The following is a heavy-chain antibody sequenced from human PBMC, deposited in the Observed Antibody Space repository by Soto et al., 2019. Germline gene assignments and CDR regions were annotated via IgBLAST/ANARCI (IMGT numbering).Heavy chain of an antibody. D-gene: IGHD6-19*01. Sequence: SETLSLTCTVSGGSISSYYWSWIRQPPGKGLEWIGYIYYSGSTNYNPSLKSRVTISVDTSKNQFSLKLSSVTAADTAVYYCARDPGGDGWNYFDYWGQGTLVTVSS. CDR3: ARDPGGDGWNYFDY. CDR1: GGSISSYY. CDR2: IYYSGST. V-gene: IGHV4-59*01. J-gene: IGHJ4*02.